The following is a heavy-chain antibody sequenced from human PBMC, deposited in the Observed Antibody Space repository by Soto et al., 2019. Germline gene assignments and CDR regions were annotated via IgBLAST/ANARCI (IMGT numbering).Heavy chain of an antibody. J-gene: IGHJ3*02. CDR1: GYTLTELS. CDR2: FDPEDGET. Sequence: ASVKVSCKVPGYTLTELSMHWVRQAPGKGLEWMGGFDPEDGETIYAQKFQGRVTMTEDTSTDTAYMELSSLRSEDTAVYYCAPTRGSYGPWAFDIWGQGTMVTVSS. D-gene: IGHD5-18*01. V-gene: IGHV1-24*01. CDR3: APTRGSYGPWAFDI.